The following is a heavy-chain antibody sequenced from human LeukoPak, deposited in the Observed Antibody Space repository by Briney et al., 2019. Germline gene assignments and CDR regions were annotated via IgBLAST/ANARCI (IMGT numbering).Heavy chain of an antibody. CDR3: AKDWGIGDSPMDV. V-gene: IGHV3-30*18. D-gene: IGHD3-10*01. Sequence: HAGRSLRLSCAASGFTFSSYGMHWIRQAPGKGLEWVAVISYDGSNKYYADSVKGRFTISRDNSKNTLYLQMNSLRAEDTAVYYCAKDWGIGDSPMDVWGQGTTVTVSS. CDR2: ISYDGSNK. CDR1: GFTFSSYG. J-gene: IGHJ6*02.